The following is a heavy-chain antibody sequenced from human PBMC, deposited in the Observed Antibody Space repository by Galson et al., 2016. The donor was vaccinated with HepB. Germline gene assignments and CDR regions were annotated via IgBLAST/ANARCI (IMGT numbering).Heavy chain of an antibody. CDR3: ARVSRPGISAPRYGMDV. CDR2: ISGSGSGT. Sequence: SLRLSCAASGFTFSDYAMTWVRQAPGKGLEWVSSISGSGSGTYIGDSVKGRFDVSRDNSKNTLFLHMKNPRAEDTALYYCARVSRPGISAPRYGMDVWGRGTTVTVSS. J-gene: IGHJ6*04. V-gene: IGHV3-23*01. D-gene: IGHD6-13*01. CDR1: GFTFSDYA.